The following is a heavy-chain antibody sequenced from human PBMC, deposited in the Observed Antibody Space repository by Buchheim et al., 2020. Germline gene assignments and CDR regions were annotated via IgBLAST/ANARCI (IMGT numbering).Heavy chain of an antibody. CDR1: GGTFSSYA. J-gene: IGHJ1*01. Sequence: QVQLVQSGAEVKKPGSSVKVSCKASGGTFSSYAISWVRQAPGQGLEWMGGIIPIFGTANYAQKFQSRVTITADKSTSTAYMELSSLRSEDTAVYYCARAPWGDVVVAATNRWYFQHWGQGTL. D-gene: IGHD2-15*01. CDR2: IIPIFGTA. V-gene: IGHV1-69*06. CDR3: ARAPWGDVVVAATNRWYFQH.